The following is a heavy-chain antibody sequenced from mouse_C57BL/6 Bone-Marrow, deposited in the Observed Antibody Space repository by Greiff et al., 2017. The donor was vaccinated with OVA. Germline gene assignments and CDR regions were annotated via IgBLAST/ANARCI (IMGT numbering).Heavy chain of an antibody. CDR2: IDPANGNT. J-gene: IGHJ3*01. Sequence: EVPLQESVAELVRPGASVKLSCTASGFKIKNTYMHWVKQRPEPGLEWIGRIDPANGNTKYATKFQGKATITADTSSNTAYLQLSSLTSEDTAIDYCAREALTCFAYWGQGTLVTVSA. V-gene: IGHV14-3*01. CDR3: AREALTCFAY. CDR1: GFKIKNTY.